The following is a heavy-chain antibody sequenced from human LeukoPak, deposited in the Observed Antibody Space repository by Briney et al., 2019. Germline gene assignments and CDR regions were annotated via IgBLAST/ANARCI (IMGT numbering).Heavy chain of an antibody. CDR1: GGSFSGFY. D-gene: IGHD6-6*01. Sequence: PSETLSLTCAVYGGSFSGFYWNWIRQPPGKGLEWIGEINHSGNTNYNPSLKSRVTISVDTSKNQLSLKLSSVTAADTAVYYCARGSRYSSSSWLPFGSWYRVAFDYWGQGTLVIVSS. CDR3: ARGSRYSSSSWLPFGSWYRVAFDY. CDR2: INHSGNT. V-gene: IGHV4-34*01. J-gene: IGHJ4*02.